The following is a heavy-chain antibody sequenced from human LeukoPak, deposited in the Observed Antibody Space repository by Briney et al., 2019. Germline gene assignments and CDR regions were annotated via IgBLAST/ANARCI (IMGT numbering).Heavy chain of an antibody. Sequence: ASVKVSCKASGYTFTSYAMNWVRQAPGQGLEWMGWINTNTGNPTYAQGFTGRFVFSLDTSVSTAYLQISSLKAEDTAVYYRARDRWVIVPAPRGRGWFDPWGQGTLVTVSS. V-gene: IGHV7-4-1*02. CDR2: INTNTGNP. CDR3: ARDRWVIVPAPRGRGWFDP. CDR1: GYTFTSYA. J-gene: IGHJ5*02. D-gene: IGHD2-2*01.